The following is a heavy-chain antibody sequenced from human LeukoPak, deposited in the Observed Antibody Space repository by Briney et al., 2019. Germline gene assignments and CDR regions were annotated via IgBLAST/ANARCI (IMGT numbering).Heavy chain of an antibody. CDR2: ISGSGGST. D-gene: IGHD3-22*01. CDR1: GFTFSSYA. CDR3: ARSGYYYDSSGYYRGDY. Sequence: GGSLRLSCAASGFTFSSYAMSWVRQAPGKGLEWVSAISGSGGSTYYADSVKGRFTISRDNSKNTLYLQMNSLRAEDTAVYYCARSGYYYDSSGYYRGDYWGQGTLVTVSS. V-gene: IGHV3-23*01. J-gene: IGHJ4*02.